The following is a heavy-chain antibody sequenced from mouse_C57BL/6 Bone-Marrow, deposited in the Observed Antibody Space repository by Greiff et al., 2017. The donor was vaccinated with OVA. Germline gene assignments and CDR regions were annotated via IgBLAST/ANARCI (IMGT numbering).Heavy chain of an antibody. CDR3: TRGYGSEAWFAY. D-gene: IGHD1-1*01. J-gene: IGHJ3*01. Sequence: DVMLVESGGGLVQPGGSMKLSCAASGFTFSDAWMDWVRQSPEKGLEWVAEIRNKANNHTTYYAESVKGRFTISRDDSKSSVYLQMNSLRAEDTGIYYCTRGYGSEAWFAYWGQGTLVTVSA. CDR1: GFTFSDAW. CDR2: IRNKANNHTT. V-gene: IGHV6-6*01.